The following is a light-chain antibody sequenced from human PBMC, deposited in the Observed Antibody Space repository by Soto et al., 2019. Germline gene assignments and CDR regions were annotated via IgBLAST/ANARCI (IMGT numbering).Light chain of an antibody. CDR2: AAS. Sequence: DIELTQSPSFLSASVRDRVTITCRASQDINTYVAWYQQKPGKAPKLLIFAASTLQNGVPSRFSGSGSGTEFTVTITSLQPEDFATYYCQQRKSYPITFGQGTRLEIK. CDR3: QQRKSYPIT. J-gene: IGKJ5*01. V-gene: IGKV1-9*01. CDR1: QDINTY.